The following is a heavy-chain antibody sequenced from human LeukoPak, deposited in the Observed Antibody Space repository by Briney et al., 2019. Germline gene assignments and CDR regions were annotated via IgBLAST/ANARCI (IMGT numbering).Heavy chain of an antibody. CDR1: GGTFSSYA. J-gene: IGHJ4*02. Sequence: GASVKVSCKASGGTFSSYAISWVRQAPGQGLEWMGGIIPIFGTANYAQKFQGRVTITEDESTSTAYMELSSLRSEDTAVYYCASSVVAYLDYWGQGTLVTVSS. CDR2: IIPIFGTA. V-gene: IGHV1-69*13. CDR3: ASSVVAYLDY. D-gene: IGHD3-22*01.